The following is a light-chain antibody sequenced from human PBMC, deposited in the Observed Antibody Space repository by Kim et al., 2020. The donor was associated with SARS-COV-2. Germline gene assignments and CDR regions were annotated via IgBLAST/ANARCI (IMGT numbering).Light chain of an antibody. CDR2: GAT. J-gene: IGKJ4*01. V-gene: IGKV3-15*01. CDR1: QSVRSN. Sequence: EIVMTQSPATLSVSPGERAILSCRASQSVRSNLAWYQQRPGQSPRLLIYGATSRATGIPARFSGSGSGTEFTLTISSLQSEDLAVYYCQNYDNWPPLAFGGGTKVDIK. CDR3: QNYDNWPPLA.